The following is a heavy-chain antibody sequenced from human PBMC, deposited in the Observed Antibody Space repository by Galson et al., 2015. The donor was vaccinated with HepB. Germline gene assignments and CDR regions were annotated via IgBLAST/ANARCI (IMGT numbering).Heavy chain of an antibody. J-gene: IGHJ4*02. CDR2: IWFDGTNE. CDR1: GFTFSSYG. D-gene: IGHD2-21*02. V-gene: IGHV3-33*01. CDR3: ARDLVVTAISQKNNTQDEYYFDS. Sequence: SLRLSCAGSGFTFSSYGMHWVRQAPGKGLEWVAAIWFDGTNEHYGDSVKGRFTISRDDSKNTLYLQMNSLRAEDTAVDYCARDLVVTAISQKNNTQDEYYFDSGGQGTVVTVSS.